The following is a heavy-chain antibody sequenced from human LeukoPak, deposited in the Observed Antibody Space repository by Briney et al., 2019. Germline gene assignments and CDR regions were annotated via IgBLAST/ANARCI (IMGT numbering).Heavy chain of an antibody. J-gene: IGHJ2*01. CDR1: GGSISSYY. CDR2: IYYSGST. D-gene: IGHD5-12*01. CDR3: ARVMGYSGYDFHWYFDL. Sequence: PSETLSLTCTVSGGSISSYYWSWIRQPPGKGLEWIAYIYYSGSTNYNPSLKSRVTISVDTSKNQFSLKLSSMTAADTAVYYCARVMGYSGYDFHWYFDLWGRGTLDTVSS. V-gene: IGHV4-59*01.